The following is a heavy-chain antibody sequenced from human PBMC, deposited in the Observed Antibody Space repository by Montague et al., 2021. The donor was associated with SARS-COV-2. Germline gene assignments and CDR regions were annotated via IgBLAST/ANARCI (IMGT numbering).Heavy chain of an antibody. J-gene: IGHJ6*02. CDR2: TYYRSKWYN. CDR3: TSGREGNYNVMDV. V-gene: IGHV6-1*01. D-gene: IGHD1-1*01. Sequence: CVISGDSVSSNSATWNWVRQSPSRGLEWLGRTYYRSKWYNDYAXXXRGRVTINPDTSKNQFSLQLNSVTPEDTAIYYCTSGREGNYNVMDVWGQGTTVTVSS. CDR1: GDSVSSNSAT.